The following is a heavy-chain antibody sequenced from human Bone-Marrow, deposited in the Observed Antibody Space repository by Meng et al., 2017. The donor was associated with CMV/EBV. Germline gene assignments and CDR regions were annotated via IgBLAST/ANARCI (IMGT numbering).Heavy chain of an antibody. V-gene: IGHV1-69*01. CDR3: ARIDYGTNWFDP. D-gene: IGHD4-17*01. J-gene: IGHJ5*02. CDR1: GGTFSSYA. Sequence: SCKASGGTFSSYAISWVRQAPGQGLEWMGGIIPIFGTANYAQKFQGRVTITADESTSTAYMELSSLRSEDTAVYYCARIDYGTNWFDPWGQGTLVTVSS. CDR2: IIPIFGTA.